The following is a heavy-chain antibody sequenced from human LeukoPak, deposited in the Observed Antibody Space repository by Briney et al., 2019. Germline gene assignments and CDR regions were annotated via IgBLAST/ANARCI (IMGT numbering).Heavy chain of an antibody. CDR2: INPNSGGT. D-gene: IGHD3-22*01. CDR3: ARERDYDSSGLDY. V-gene: IGHV1-2*04. J-gene: IGHJ4*02. CDR1: GGTFSSYA. Sequence: ASVKVSCKASGGTFSSYAISWVRQAPGQGLEWMGWINPNSGGTNYAQKFQGWVTMTRDTSISTAYMELSRLRSDDTAVYYCARERDYDSSGLDYWGQGTLVTVSS.